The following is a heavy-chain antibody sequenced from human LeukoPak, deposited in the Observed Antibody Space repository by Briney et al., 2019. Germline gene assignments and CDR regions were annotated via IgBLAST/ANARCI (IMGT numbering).Heavy chain of an antibody. D-gene: IGHD3-10*01. CDR3: ARAVWFGELLSGGNYFDY. CDR1: GGSISSYY. CDR2: IYYSGST. V-gene: IGHV4-59*01. J-gene: IGHJ4*02. Sequence: TSETLSLTCTVSGGSISSYYWSWIRQPPGKGLEWIGYIYYSGSTNYNPSLKSRATISVDTSKNQFSLKLSSVTAADTAVYYCARAVWFGELLSGGNYFDYWGQGTLVTVSS.